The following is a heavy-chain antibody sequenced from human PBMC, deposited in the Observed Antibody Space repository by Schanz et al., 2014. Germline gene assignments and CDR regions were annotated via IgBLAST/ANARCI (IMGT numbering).Heavy chain of an antibody. Sequence: VQLVQSGAEVKKPGSSVKVSCKASRSTFSSYTISWVRQARGQGLEWVGRFIPILGIATYAQKFQGRLTITADKSTSTAYMELSSLRSEDTAMYYCARDFSAYVGNYFDYWGQGTLVTVSS. CDR2: FIPILGIA. D-gene: IGHD5-12*01. J-gene: IGHJ4*02. V-gene: IGHV1-69*08. CDR3: ARDFSAYVGNYFDY. CDR1: RSTFSSYT.